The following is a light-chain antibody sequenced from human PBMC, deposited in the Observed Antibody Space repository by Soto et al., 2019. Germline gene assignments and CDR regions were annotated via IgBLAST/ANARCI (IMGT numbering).Light chain of an antibody. J-gene: IGKJ5*01. CDR1: QSISSY. CDR2: AAS. V-gene: IGKV1-39*01. CDR3: QQANSLPIT. Sequence: DIQMTQSPSSLSASVGDRVTITCRASQSISSYLNWYQQKPGKAPKLLIYAASSSQRGVPSRFSGSGSGTDFTLTISSLQPEDFATDYCQQANSLPITFGQGTRLESK.